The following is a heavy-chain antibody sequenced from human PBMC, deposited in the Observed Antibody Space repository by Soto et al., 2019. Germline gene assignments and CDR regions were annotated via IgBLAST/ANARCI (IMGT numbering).Heavy chain of an antibody. CDR2: IYYSGST. Sequence: SETMSLNCTVCGGSISSYYWNWIRQPTGKGLEWIGYIYYSGSTNYNPSLKSRVTISVDTSKNQFSLKLSSVTAADTAVYYCARFSKLYQSSGWYYYYYGMDVWGQGTTVTVSS. CDR3: ARFSKLYQSSGWYYYYYGMDV. V-gene: IGHV4-59*01. CDR1: GGSISSYY. D-gene: IGHD6-19*01. J-gene: IGHJ6*02.